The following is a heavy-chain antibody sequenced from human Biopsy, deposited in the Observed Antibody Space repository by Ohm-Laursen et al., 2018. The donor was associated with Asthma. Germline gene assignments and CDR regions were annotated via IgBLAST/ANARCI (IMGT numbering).Heavy chain of an antibody. CDR1: GYTFIGCH. V-gene: IGHV1-2*06. Sequence: ASVKVSCNASGYTFIGCHIHWMRQAPGQGLEWMGRINPNSGGTNYAQKFQGRVTMTRDTSISTANMEVSRLRSDDTAVYYCARGQKSAGDRWFDPWGQGTLVTVSS. CDR3: ARGQKSAGDRWFDP. CDR2: INPNSGGT. D-gene: IGHD6-13*01. J-gene: IGHJ5*02.